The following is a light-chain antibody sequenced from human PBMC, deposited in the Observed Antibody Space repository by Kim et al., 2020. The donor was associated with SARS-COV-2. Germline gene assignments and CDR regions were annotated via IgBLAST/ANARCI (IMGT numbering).Light chain of an antibody. V-gene: IGLV1-44*01. CDR2: STN. CDR3: AAWAAGLTGRV. CDR1: RSNIDRPP. J-gene: IGLJ2*01. Sequence: GQRVPVSCSGHRSNIDRPPVNWCQQLPGSAPTLLLYSTNQRPSGVPARFSGSPSGPSASLAISGLQSEDEAAYSCAAWAAGLTGRVFGGGTQLPVL.